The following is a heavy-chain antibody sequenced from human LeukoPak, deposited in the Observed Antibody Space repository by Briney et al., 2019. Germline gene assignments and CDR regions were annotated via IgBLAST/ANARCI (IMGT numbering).Heavy chain of an antibody. CDR3: ARNRWLELKLHDAFDI. D-gene: IGHD6-19*01. Sequence: ASVKVSCKASGYTFTSYYMHWVRQAPGQGLEWMGIINPSGGSTSYAQKFQGRVTMTRDVSTSTVYMELSSLRSEDTAVYYCARNRWLELKLHDAFDIWGQGTMDTVSS. J-gene: IGHJ3*02. CDR2: INPSGGST. V-gene: IGHV1-46*01. CDR1: GYTFTSYY.